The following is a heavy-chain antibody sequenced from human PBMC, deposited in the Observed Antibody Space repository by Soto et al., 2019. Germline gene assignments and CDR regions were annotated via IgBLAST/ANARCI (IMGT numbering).Heavy chain of an antibody. J-gene: IGHJ4*02. CDR1: GYTLTELS. CDR3: ATDRFSRHYSSGSYPLDY. CDR2: FDPEDGET. Sequence: ASVKVSCKVSGYTLTELSMHWVRQAPGKGLEWMGGFDPEDGETIYAQKFQGRVTMTEDTSTDTAYMELSSLRSEDTAVYYCATDRFSRHYSSGSYPLDYWGQGTLVTVSS. V-gene: IGHV1-24*01. D-gene: IGHD3-10*01.